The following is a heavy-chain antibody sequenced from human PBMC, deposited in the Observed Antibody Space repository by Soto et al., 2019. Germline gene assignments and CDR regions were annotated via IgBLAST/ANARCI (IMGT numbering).Heavy chain of an antibody. CDR3: ARGTLADYDFWSGYYDY. CDR1: GFTFGDYG. D-gene: IGHD3-3*01. CDR2: INWNGGST. Sequence: GGSLRLSCAASGFTFGDYGMSWVRQAPGKGLEWVSGINWNGGSTGYADSVKGRFTIYRDNAKNSLYLQMNSLRAEDTALYYCARGTLADYDFWSGYYDYWGQGTLVTVSS. V-gene: IGHV3-20*04. J-gene: IGHJ4*02.